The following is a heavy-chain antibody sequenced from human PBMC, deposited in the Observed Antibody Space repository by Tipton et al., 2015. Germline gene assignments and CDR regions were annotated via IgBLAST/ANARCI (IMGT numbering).Heavy chain of an antibody. Sequence: QLVQSGAEVKNPGASVRVSCKAFGDSLNRYYIHWVRQATGQGLEWMGWMNPNGPVTGYAQKFQGRVTMTRNILTNTAYMELSSLRSEDTAVYYCARGQSGMDVWGQGTTVTVSS. CDR3: ARGQSGMDV. CDR2: MNPNGPVT. V-gene: IGHV1-8*01. J-gene: IGHJ6*02. D-gene: IGHD1-26*01. CDR1: GDSLNRYY.